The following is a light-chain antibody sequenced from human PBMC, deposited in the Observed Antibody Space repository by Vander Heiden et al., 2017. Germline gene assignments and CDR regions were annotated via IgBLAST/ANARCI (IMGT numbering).Light chain of an antibody. CDR3: QQDDCSSFT. CDR2: GVF. CDR1: QSVSSNY. J-gene: IGKJ3*01. Sequence: EIVLTQSPGTLSLSPGEGATLSCRTSQSVSSNYLAWYQQKPGQAPRLLIHGVFHRSAGTPDRFSGSGSGTDFSLTIRGLEPEDVAVYYCQQDDCSSFTFGHGTKVDLK. V-gene: IGKV3-20*01.